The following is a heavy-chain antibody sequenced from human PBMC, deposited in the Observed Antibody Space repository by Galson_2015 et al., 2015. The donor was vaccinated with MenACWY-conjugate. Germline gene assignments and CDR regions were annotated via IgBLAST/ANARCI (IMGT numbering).Heavy chain of an antibody. D-gene: IGHD1-26*01. CDR2: INSDGRST. CDR3: ARLGGNYRTTSHFDY. Sequence: SLRLSCAASGFTFSTCWMHWVRQAPGKGLVWVSRINSDGRSTSYADSVKGRFTISRDNAKNTLYLRMNSLRAEDTAVYYCARLGGNYRTTSHFDYWGQGTLVTVSS. CDR1: GFTFSTCW. V-gene: IGHV3-74*01. J-gene: IGHJ4*02.